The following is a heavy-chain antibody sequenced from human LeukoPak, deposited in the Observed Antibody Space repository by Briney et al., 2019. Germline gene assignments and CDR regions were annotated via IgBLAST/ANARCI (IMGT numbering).Heavy chain of an antibody. V-gene: IGHV4-61*01. Sequence: PSETLSLTCTVSGGSISSGSYYWSWIRQPPGKGLEWIGYIYYSGSTNYNPSLKSRVTISVDTSKNQFSLKLSSVTAADTAVYYCAREGSDWLLEDDWSYFDYWGQGTLVTVSS. CDR2: IYYSGST. CDR1: GGSISSGSYY. D-gene: IGHD3-9*01. J-gene: IGHJ4*02. CDR3: AREGSDWLLEDDWSYFDY.